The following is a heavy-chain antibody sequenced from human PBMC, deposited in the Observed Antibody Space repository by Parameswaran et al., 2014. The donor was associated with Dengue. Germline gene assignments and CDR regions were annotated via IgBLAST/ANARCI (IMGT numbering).Heavy chain of an antibody. J-gene: IGHJ4*02. CDR3: ARDPLNCSSTSCGNDY. D-gene: IGHD2-2*01. Sequence: RWIRQPPGKGLEWIGEINHSGSTNYNPSLKSRVTISVDTSKNQFSLKLSSVTAADTAVYYCARDPLNCSSTSCGNDYWGQGTLVTVSS. CDR2: INHSGST. V-gene: IGHV4-34*01.